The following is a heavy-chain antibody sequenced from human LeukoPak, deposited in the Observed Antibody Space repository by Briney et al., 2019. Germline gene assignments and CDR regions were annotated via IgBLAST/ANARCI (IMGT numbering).Heavy chain of an antibody. Sequence: ASVKVSCKASGYTFTGYYMQWVRQAPGQGLEWMGWINPNSGGTNYAQKFQGRVTMTRDTSISTAYMELSTLRSDDTAVYYCARSGYSSGWYYSPSYYYYYMDVWGKGTTVTISS. CDR1: GYTFTGYY. D-gene: IGHD6-19*01. V-gene: IGHV1-2*02. J-gene: IGHJ6*03. CDR2: INPNSGGT. CDR3: ARSGYSSGWYYSPSYYYYYMDV.